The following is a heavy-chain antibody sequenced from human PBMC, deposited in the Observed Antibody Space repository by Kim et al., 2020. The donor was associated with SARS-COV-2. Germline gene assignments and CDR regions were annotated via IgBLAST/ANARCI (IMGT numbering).Heavy chain of an antibody. D-gene: IGHD4-17*01. J-gene: IGHJ5*02. CDR3: AKDRGSDYGDLVRFDP. V-gene: IGHV3-23*01. Sequence: SVKGRFTVSRDNPKNTLYLQMDSLRAADTAIYYCAKDRGSDYGDLVRFDPWGQGTLVIVSS.